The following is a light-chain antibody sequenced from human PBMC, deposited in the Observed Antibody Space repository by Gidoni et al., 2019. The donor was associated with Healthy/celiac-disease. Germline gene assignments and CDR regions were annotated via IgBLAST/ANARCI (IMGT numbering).Light chain of an antibody. CDR3: QQSYSTPIFT. Sequence: DIQMTQSPSSLSASVGDRVTITCRASQSISSYLNWYQQKPGKAPKLLIYAASSLQSGVPSRFSGSGSGTDFTLTISSLQPEDFATYYCQQSYSTPIFTFGPGTKWISN. V-gene: IGKV1-39*01. J-gene: IGKJ3*01. CDR1: QSISSY. CDR2: AAS.